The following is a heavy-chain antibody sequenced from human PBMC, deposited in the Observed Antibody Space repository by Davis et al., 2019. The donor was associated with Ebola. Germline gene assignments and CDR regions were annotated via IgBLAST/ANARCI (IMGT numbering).Heavy chain of an antibody. CDR2: ITSSSSHI. V-gene: IGHV3-21*01. CDR3: ARAKYYGMDV. D-gene: IGHD6-6*01. J-gene: IGHJ6*04. CDR1: GFNFNTYA. Sequence: GESLKTPCAASGFNFNTYAMNWVRQAPGKGLEWVSSITSSSSHIYYADSVKGRFTISRDNAKNSLYLQMNTLRAEDTAVYYCARAKYYGMDVWGKGTTVTVSS.